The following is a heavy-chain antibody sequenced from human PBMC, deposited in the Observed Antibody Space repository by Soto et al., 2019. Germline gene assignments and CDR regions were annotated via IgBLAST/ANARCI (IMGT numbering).Heavy chain of an antibody. J-gene: IGHJ4*02. CDR2: ISSSSSYT. CDR1: GFTFSDYY. Sequence: LRLSCAASGFTFSDYYMSWIRQAPGKGLEWVSYISSSSSYTNYADSVKGRFTISRDNAKNSLYLQMNSLRAEDTAVYYCARVRIGYSSSWYYFDYWGQGTLVTVSS. V-gene: IGHV3-11*06. CDR3: ARVRIGYSSSWYYFDY. D-gene: IGHD6-13*01.